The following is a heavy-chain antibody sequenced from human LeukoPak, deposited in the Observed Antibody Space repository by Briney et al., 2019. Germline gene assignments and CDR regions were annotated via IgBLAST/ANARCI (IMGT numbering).Heavy chain of an antibody. CDR1: GGSISSYY. V-gene: IGHV4-59*01. CDR3: ARSGWDGRDAFDI. Sequence: SETLSLTCTVSGGSISSYYWSWIRQPPGKGLEWIGYIYYRGSTNYNPSLKSRVTISVDTSKNQFSLKLSSVTAADTAVYYCARSGWDGRDAFDIWGQGTMVTVSS. CDR2: IYYRGST. D-gene: IGHD1-26*01. J-gene: IGHJ3*02.